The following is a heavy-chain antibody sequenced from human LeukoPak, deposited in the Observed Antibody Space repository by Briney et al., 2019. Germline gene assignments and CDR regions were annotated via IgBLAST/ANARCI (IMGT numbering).Heavy chain of an antibody. CDR1: GGSISSGDYY. CDR3: AREGSRDSSGYSLPDAFDI. D-gene: IGHD3-22*01. V-gene: IGHV4-30-4*08. Sequence: SETLSLTCTVSGGSISSGDYYWSWIRQPPGKGLEWIGNIYYSGSTYYNPSLKSRVTISVDTSKNQFSLKLSSVTAADTAVYYCAREGSRDSSGYSLPDAFDIWGQGTMVTVSS. CDR2: IYYSGST. J-gene: IGHJ3*02.